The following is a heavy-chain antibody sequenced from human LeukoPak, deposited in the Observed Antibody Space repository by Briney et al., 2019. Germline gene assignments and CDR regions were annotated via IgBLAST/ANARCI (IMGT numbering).Heavy chain of an antibody. CDR1: GFTFSSYS. V-gene: IGHV3-21*01. CDR3: ARGVRIRYYYYMDV. Sequence: GGSLRLSCAASGFTFSSYSMNWARQAPGKGLEWVSSISSSSSYIYYADSVKGRFTISRDNAKNSLYLQMNSLRAEDTAVYYCARGVRIRYYYYMDVWGKGTTVTVSS. CDR2: ISSSSSYI. D-gene: IGHD2-21*01. J-gene: IGHJ6*03.